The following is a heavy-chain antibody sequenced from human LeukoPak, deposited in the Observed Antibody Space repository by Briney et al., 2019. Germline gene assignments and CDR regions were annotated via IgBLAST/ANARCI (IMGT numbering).Heavy chain of an antibody. CDR2: ISSSGSTI. CDR3: ARHIRGSDAFDI. Sequence: GSLRLSCAASGFTFSDYYMSWIRQAPGKGLEWVSYISSSGSTIYYADSGKGRFTISRDNAKNSLYLQMNSLRAEDTAVYYCARHIRGSDAFDIWGQGTMVTVSS. D-gene: IGHD2-21*01. J-gene: IGHJ3*02. V-gene: IGHV3-11*01. CDR1: GFTFSDYY.